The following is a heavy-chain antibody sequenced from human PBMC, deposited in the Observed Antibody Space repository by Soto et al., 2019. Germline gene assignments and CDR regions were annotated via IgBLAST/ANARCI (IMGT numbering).Heavy chain of an antibody. CDR3: ARSQRRDTADDAFDI. CDR2: ITPLNGNT. D-gene: IGHD5-18*01. CDR1: GYTFTYRY. V-gene: IGHV1-45*02. J-gene: IGHJ3*02. Sequence: QMQLVQSGAEVKTTGSSVKVSCKASGYTFTYRYLHWVRQAPGQALEWMGWITPLNGNTNYAHKFQDRVTITRDRSMSTAYMELSSLRSEDTAMYYCARSQRRDTADDAFDIWGQGTMVTVSS.